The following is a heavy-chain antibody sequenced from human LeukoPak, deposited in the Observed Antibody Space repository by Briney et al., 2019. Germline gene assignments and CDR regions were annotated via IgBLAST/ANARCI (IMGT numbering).Heavy chain of an antibody. V-gene: IGHV3-30-3*01. D-gene: IGHD2-2*02. CDR1: GFTVSSNY. CDR3: AIGGRDCSSSSCYKPLDY. CDR2: ISYDGSNK. J-gene: IGHJ4*02. Sequence: PGGSLRLSCAASGFTVSSNYMSWVRQAPGKGLEWVAVISYDGSNKYDADSVKGRFTISRDNSKNTVYLQMNSLRAEDTAVYYCAIGGRDCSSSSCYKPLDYWGQGTLVTVSS.